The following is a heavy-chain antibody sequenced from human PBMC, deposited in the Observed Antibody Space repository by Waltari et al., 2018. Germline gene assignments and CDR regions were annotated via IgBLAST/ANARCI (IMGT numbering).Heavy chain of an antibody. J-gene: IGHJ5*02. Sequence: QLQLQESGPGLVKPSETLSLTCTVSGGSISSSSYYWGWIRQPPGKGLEWIGSIYYSGSTYYNPSLKSRVTISVDTSKNQFSLKLSSVTAADTAVYYCARVAWNSSPDLWGQGTLVTVSS. CDR2: IYYSGST. V-gene: IGHV4-39*07. D-gene: IGHD6-19*01. CDR1: GGSISSSSYY. CDR3: ARVAWNSSPDL.